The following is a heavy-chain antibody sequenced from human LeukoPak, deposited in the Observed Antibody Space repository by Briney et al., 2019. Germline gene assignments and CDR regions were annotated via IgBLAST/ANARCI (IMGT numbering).Heavy chain of an antibody. CDR1: GYTFTGCY. V-gene: IGHV1-2*02. CDR3: ARLDYYDSSGQFDY. D-gene: IGHD3-22*01. Sequence: EASAKVSCKASGYTFTGCYMHWVRQAPGQGLEWMGWINPNSGGTNYAQKFQGRVTMTRDTSISTAYMELSRLRSDDTAVYYCARLDYYDSSGQFDYWGQGTLVTVSS. CDR2: INPNSGGT. J-gene: IGHJ4*02.